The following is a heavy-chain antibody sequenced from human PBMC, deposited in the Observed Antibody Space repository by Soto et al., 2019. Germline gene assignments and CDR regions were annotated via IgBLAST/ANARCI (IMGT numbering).Heavy chain of an antibody. V-gene: IGHV3-30*03. D-gene: IGHD3-16*01. J-gene: IGHJ3*02. Sequence: SGGSLRLSCAASGFTFSSYGMHWVRQAPGKGLEWVAVISYDGSNKYYADSVKGRFTISRDNSKNTLYLQMNSLRAEDTAVYYCVGAQAKWRRAVSNAFDIWGQGTMVTVSS. CDR2: ISYDGSNK. CDR3: VGAQAKWRRAVSNAFDI. CDR1: GFTFSSYG.